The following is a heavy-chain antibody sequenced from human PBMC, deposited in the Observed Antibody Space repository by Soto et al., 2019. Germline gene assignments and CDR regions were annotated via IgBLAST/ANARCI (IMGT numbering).Heavy chain of an antibody. V-gene: IGHV3-53*01. CDR3: ARAPMSAGYYYYYRMDV. CDR1: GFTVSSKY. CDR2: IYRGAST. Sequence: LGGSLRLSCSASGFTVSSKYMSWVRQAPGKGLEWVSIIYRGASTYYADFVKGRFTIYRDNSKNTLYLEMNKLRAHDRDEYHLARAPMSAGYYYYYRMDVGGQGTTVTVSS. D-gene: IGHD3-10*02. J-gene: IGHJ6*02.